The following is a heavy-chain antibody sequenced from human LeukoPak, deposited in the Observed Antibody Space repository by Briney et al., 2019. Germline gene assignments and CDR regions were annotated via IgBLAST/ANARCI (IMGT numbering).Heavy chain of an antibody. V-gene: IGHV1-69*05. CDR3: ARGRRYCSSNSCSLDP. D-gene: IGHD2-2*01. Sequence: GASVKVSCKASGGTFSSYAISWVRQAPGQGLEWMGGIIPIFGTANYAQKFQGRVTITTDESTSTAYMELSSLRSEDTAVYYCARGRRYCSSNSCSLDPWGQGTLVTVSS. J-gene: IGHJ5*02. CDR2: IIPIFGTA. CDR1: GGTFSSYA.